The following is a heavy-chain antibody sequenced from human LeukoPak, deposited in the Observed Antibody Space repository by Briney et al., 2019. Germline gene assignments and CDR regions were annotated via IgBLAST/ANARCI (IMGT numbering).Heavy chain of an antibody. CDR3: ARDLVVWLYYDSSGPKGLDY. CDR1: GFTFSSYE. D-gene: IGHD3-22*01. Sequence: PGGSLRLSCAASGFTFSSYEMNWVRQAPGKGLEWVSYISSSGSTIYYADSVKGRFTISRDNSKNTLYLQMNSLRAEDTAVYCCARDLVVWLYYDSSGPKGLDYWGQGTLVTVSS. V-gene: IGHV3-48*03. J-gene: IGHJ4*02. CDR2: ISSSGSTI.